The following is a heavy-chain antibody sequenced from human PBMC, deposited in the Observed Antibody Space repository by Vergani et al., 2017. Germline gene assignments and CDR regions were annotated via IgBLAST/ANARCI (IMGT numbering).Heavy chain of an antibody. J-gene: IGHJ3*02. CDR3: ARQFWVSQGVGAFET. D-gene: IGHD3-16*01. CDR2: IFYSGSA. Sequence: QVQLQESGPGVVKPSQTLSLTCAVSGGSISSGDHCWTWIRQRPGKGLEWIGYIFYSGSAYYNPSLRRRVTISVETSKNQFSLRLTTLTAADTAVYYCARQFWVSQGVGAFETWGRGTEVSVSS. V-gene: IGHV4-30-4*08. CDR1: GGSISSGDHC.